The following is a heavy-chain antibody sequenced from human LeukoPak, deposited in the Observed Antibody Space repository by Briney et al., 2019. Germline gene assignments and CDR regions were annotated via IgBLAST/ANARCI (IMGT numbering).Heavy chain of an antibody. Sequence: SETLSLTCTVSGGSISSGGYYWSWIRQHPGKGLEWIGYIYYSGSTYYNPSLKSRVTISVDTSKNQFSLKLSSVTAADTAVYYCARAFNSGWYPYSTGGLWFDYWGQGTLVTVSS. CDR1: GGSISSGGYY. V-gene: IGHV4-31*03. CDR2: IYYSGST. CDR3: ARAFNSGWYPYSTGGLWFDY. J-gene: IGHJ4*02. D-gene: IGHD6-19*01.